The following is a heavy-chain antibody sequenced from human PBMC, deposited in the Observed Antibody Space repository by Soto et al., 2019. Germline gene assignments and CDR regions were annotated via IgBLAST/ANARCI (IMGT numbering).Heavy chain of an antibody. D-gene: IGHD2-2*01. CDR2: TYYRSKWYN. CDR3: ARDEDEYLGLNH. J-gene: IGHJ5*02. CDR1: GDSVSSNSAA. Sequence: SQTLSLTCAISGDSVSSNSAAWNWIRQSPSRGLEWLGRTYYRSKWYNDYTSSVKSRISINPDTSKNRFSLQLRSVTPEDTAVYYCARDEDEYLGLNHWGQGIPVTVSS. V-gene: IGHV6-1*01.